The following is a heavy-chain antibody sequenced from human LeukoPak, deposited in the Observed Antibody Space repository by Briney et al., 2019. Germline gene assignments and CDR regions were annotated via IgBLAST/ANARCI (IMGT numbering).Heavy chain of an antibody. V-gene: IGHV4-59*01. J-gene: IGHJ5*02. CDR1: GGSISSYY. Sequence: SETLSLTCTVSGGSISSYYWSWIRQPPGKGLEWIGYIYYSGSTNYNPSLKSRVTISVDTSKNQFSLKLSSVTAADTAVYYCARGTGPFDPWGQGTLVTVSS. CDR3: ARGTGPFDP. CDR2: IYYSGST.